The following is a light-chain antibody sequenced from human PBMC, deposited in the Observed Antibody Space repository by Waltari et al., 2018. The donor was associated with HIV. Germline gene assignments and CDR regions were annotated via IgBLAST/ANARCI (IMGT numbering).Light chain of an antibody. CDR1: SSDVRGYNY. CDR2: EVS. J-gene: IGLJ1*01. CDR3: SSYAGSNSYV. Sequence: QSALTQPPSASGSPGQSVALSCTGTSSDVRGYNYVSWYQHHPGKAPKLMIYEVSQRPSGVPDRFSGSKSGNTASLTVSGLQAEDEADYYCSSYAGSNSYVFGSGTKVTVL. V-gene: IGLV2-8*01.